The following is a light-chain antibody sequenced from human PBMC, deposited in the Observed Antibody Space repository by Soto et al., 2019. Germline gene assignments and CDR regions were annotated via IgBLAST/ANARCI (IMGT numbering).Light chain of an antibody. J-gene: IGKJ3*01. V-gene: IGKV1-39*01. CDR3: QQSYITPPFT. CDR1: QSISTY. Sequence: DIQMTQSPSSLSASVGDRVTITCRAGQSISTYLNWYQQKPGKAPKLLIYAASTLQSGVPSRFRASGSGTDFTLTISSLQPEDFATYYCQQSYITPPFTFGPGTKVDVK. CDR2: AAS.